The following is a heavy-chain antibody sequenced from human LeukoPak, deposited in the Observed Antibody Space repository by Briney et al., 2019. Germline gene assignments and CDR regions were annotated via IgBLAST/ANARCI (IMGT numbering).Heavy chain of an antibody. Sequence: ASVKVSCKASGYTFNSYGISWVRQAPGQGLEWMGWISAYNGTTKYAQKLQGRVTMTTDTSTSTGYMELRSLRSDDTAVYYCARDYSSGWYGICDVWGQGTMVTVSS. J-gene: IGHJ3*01. V-gene: IGHV1-18*01. CDR2: ISAYNGTT. CDR1: GYTFNSYG. D-gene: IGHD6-19*01. CDR3: ARDYSSGWYGICDV.